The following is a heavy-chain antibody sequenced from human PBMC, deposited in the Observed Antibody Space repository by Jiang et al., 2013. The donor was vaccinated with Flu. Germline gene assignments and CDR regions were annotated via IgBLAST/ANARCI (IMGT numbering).Heavy chain of an antibody. Sequence: GPGLVRPSETLSLTCTVSGGSISSYYWSWIRQSPEKGLEWIGYIYHSGLTNYNPSLRGRVTISIDMSKTQFSLNLNSVTAADTAIYYCAGPQERLHDEVDYVGLHYWGQGILVTVSS. D-gene: IGHD4-17*01. CDR1: GGSISSYY. J-gene: IGHJ4*02. CDR3: AGPQERLHDEVDYVGLHY. CDR2: IYHSGLT. V-gene: IGHV4-59*08.